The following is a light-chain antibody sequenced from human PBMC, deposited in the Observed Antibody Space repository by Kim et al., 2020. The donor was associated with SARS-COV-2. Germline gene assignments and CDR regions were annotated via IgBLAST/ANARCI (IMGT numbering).Light chain of an antibody. CDR1: SLRSYY. V-gene: IGLV3-19*01. J-gene: IGLJ3*02. CDR2: GKN. CDR3: NSRESSANHWM. Sequence: SSELTQDPAVSVALGQTVRITCQGDSLRSYYATWYQQKPGQAPIVVIYGKNNRPSGIPDRFSGSYSGNTASLTITAAQAEDEADYYCNSRESSANHWMFG.